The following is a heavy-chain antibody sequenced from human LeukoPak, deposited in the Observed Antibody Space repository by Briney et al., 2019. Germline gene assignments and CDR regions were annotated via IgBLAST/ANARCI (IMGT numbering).Heavy chain of an antibody. Sequence: GGSLRLSCAASGFTFSSYSMNWVRQAPGKGLEWVAFIQYDGDNKYYADSVKGRFTISRDDSQNTLYLQMNSLTVEDTAVYYCAKRWDSTWSYFDLWGQGTLVTVSS. CDR1: GFTFSSYS. CDR2: IQYDGDNK. CDR3: AKRWDSTWSYFDL. J-gene: IGHJ4*02. D-gene: IGHD1-26*01. V-gene: IGHV3-30*02.